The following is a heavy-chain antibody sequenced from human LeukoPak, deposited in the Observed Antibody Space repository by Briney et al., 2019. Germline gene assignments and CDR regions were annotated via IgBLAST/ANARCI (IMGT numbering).Heavy chain of an antibody. CDR3: ATGFNWFDP. J-gene: IGHJ5*02. CDR1: GASISSYY. CDR2: IYYSGNT. V-gene: IGHV4-59*01. Sequence: SETLSLTCTVSGASISSYYWTWIRQPPGKGLECIGYIYYSGNTNYNPSLKSRVTISVGMSKNQFSLKLSSVTAADTAVYYCATGFNWFDPWGQGTLVTVSS.